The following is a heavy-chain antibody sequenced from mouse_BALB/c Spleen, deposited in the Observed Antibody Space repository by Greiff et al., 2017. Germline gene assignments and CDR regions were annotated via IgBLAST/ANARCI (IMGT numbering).Heavy chain of an antibody. V-gene: IGHV14-3*02. CDR3: ARFGYCGSSYAMDY. CDR1: GFNIKDTY. D-gene: IGHD1-1*01. J-gene: IGHJ4*01. CDR2: IDPANGNT. Sequence: VQLQQSGAELVKPGASVKLSCTASGFNIKDTYMHWVKQRPEQGLEWIGRIDPANGNTKYDPKFQGKATITADTSSNTAYLQLSSLTSEDTAVYYCARFGYCGSSYAMDYWGQGTSVTVSS.